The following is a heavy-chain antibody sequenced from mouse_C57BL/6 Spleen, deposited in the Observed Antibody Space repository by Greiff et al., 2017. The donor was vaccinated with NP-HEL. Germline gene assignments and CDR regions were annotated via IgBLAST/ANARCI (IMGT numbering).Heavy chain of an antibody. CDR2: ISYDGSN. J-gene: IGHJ4*01. CDR3: ARARAMDY. Sequence: EVQLVESGPGLVKPSQSLSLTCSVTGYSITSGYYWNWIRQFPGTKLEWMGYISYDGSNNYNPSLKNRISITRDTSKNQFFLKLNSVTTEDTATYYCARARAMDYWGQGTSVTVSS. CDR1: GYSITSGYY. V-gene: IGHV3-6*01.